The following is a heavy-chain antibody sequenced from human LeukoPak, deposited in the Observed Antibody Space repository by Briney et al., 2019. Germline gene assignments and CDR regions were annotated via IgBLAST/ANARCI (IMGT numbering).Heavy chain of an antibody. CDR1: GFNFSGYS. V-gene: IGHV3-21*01. CDR3: ARRGYCSSTSCYPPDY. J-gene: IGHJ4*02. D-gene: IGHD2-2*01. Sequence: GGSLRLSCAASGFNFSGYSMSWVRQAPGKGLEWVSFITTSSSYINYADSVKGRFTISRDNAKNSLYLQMNSLRAEDTGVYYCARRGYCSSTSCYPPDYWGQGTLVTVSS. CDR2: ITTSSSYI.